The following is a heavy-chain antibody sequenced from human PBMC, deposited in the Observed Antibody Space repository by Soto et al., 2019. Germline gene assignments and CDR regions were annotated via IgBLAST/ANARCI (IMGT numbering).Heavy chain of an antibody. CDR1: GYTFTSYG. CDR3: SRGTSIPASGDY. Sequence: ASVKVSCKASGYTFTSYGISWVRQAPGQGLEWMGWISAYNGSTNYAQKLQGRVTMTTDTSTTTAYMELRSLRSDDTAVYYCSRGTSIPASGDYWGQGTLVTVSS. V-gene: IGHV1-18*01. CDR2: ISAYNGST. D-gene: IGHD6-6*01. J-gene: IGHJ4*01.